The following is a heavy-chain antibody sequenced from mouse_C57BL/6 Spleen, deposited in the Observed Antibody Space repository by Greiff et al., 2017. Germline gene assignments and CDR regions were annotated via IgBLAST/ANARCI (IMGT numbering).Heavy chain of an antibody. J-gene: IGHJ4*01. Sequence: EVKLMESGPGLAKPSHTLSLTCSVTGYSITSDYWNWIRTFPGHKLEYMGYISYSGSTYYNPSLKSRISITREASKNQYYLQMNSVTTEDTATYYGATGGSSSAMDYWGQGTSVTVSS. CDR1: GYSITSDY. CDR3: ATGGSSSAMDY. CDR2: ISYSGST. D-gene: IGHD1-1*01. V-gene: IGHV3-8*01.